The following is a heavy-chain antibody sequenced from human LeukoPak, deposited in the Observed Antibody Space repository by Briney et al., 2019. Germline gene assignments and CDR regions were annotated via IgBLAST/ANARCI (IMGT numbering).Heavy chain of an antibody. CDR2: IRYDGSNK. V-gene: IGHV3-30*02. CDR1: GFTFSSYG. J-gene: IGHJ6*03. CDR3: AKGAQLLYYYYYMDV. Sequence: GGSLRLSCAASGFTFSSYGMHWVRQAPGKGLEWVAFIRYDGSNKYYPDSVKGRFSLSRDYSKNTQNLQMNSLRAEDTAVYYCAKGAQLLYYYYYMDVWGKGTTVTVSS. D-gene: IGHD2-2*01.